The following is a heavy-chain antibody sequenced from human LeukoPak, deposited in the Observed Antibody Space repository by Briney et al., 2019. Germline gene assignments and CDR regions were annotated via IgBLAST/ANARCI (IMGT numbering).Heavy chain of an antibody. J-gene: IGHJ2*01. CDR1: GFPFSAYD. V-gene: IGHV3-13*01. Sequence: GGSLRLSCATSGFPFSAYDMHWVRQAPGKGLEGVSAFGSAGDTYYPGAGKGRFTISRDYATSSLYLQMTSLRAGDTAVYFCVRGALPGDNWYFDLWGRGTLVTVSS. CDR2: FGSAGDT. CDR3: VRGALPGDNWYFDL.